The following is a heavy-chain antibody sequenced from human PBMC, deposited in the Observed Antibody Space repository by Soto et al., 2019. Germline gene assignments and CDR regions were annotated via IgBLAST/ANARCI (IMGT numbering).Heavy chain of an antibody. CDR1: GFTFSSYG. Sequence: GGSLRLSCAASGFTFSSYGMHWVRQAPGKGLEWVAVISYDGSNKYYADSVKGRFTISRDNSKNTLYLQMNSLRAEDTAVYYCAKDREGFLEWLYSHDAFDIWGQGTMVTVS. J-gene: IGHJ3*02. CDR3: AKDREGFLEWLYSHDAFDI. V-gene: IGHV3-30*18. D-gene: IGHD3-3*01. CDR2: ISYDGSNK.